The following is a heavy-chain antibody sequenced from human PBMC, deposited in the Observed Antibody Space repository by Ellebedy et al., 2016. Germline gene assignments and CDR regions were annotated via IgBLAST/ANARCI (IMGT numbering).Heavy chain of an antibody. V-gene: IGHV3-30*02. CDR2: IWYDGSNK. CDR3: ANADIVAAQFDY. CDR1: GFTFSGYG. D-gene: IGHD5-12*01. J-gene: IGHJ4*02. Sequence: GGSLRLSCAASGFTFSGYGMHWVRQAPGKGLEWVAVIWYDGSNKYYADSVEGRFTISRDNSKNTLYLQMNSLRAEDTAVYYCANADIVAAQFDYWGQGTLVTVSS.